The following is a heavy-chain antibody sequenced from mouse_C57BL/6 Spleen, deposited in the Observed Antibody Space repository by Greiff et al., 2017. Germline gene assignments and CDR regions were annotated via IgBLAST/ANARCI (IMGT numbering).Heavy chain of an antibody. V-gene: IGHV7-3*01. Sequence: EVKLMESGGGLVQPGGSLSLSCAASGFTFTDYYMSWVRQPPGKALEWLGFIRNKDNGYTTEYSASVKGRFTISRDNSQSILYRQMNALRAEDSATYYCARYKSKGYFDYWGQGTTLTVSS. D-gene: IGHD1-3*01. CDR1: GFTFTDYY. CDR3: ARYKSKGYFDY. CDR2: IRNKDNGYTT. J-gene: IGHJ2*01.